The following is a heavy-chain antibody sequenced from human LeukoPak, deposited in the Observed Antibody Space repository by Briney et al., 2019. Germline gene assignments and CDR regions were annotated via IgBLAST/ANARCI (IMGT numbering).Heavy chain of an antibody. CDR1: GFTFSRYS. J-gene: IGHJ4*02. V-gene: IGHV3-48*02. CDR3: ASSGSYRFDY. Sequence: GGSLRLSCAASGFTFSRYSMNWVRQAPGKGLEWVSHITASGTAMFYADSVKGRFTISRDNAKNSLYLQMNSLRDEDTAVYYCASSGSYRFDYWGQGTLVTVSS. D-gene: IGHD1-26*01. CDR2: ITASGTAM.